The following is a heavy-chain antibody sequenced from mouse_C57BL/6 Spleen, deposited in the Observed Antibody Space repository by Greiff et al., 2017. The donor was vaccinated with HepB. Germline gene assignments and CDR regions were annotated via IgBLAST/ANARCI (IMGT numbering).Heavy chain of an antibody. Sequence: VQLKQSGPELVKPGASVKISCKASGYAFSSSWMNWVKQRPGKGLEWIGRIYPGDGDTNYNGKFKGKATLTADKSSSTAYMQLSSLTSEDSAVYFCARVYDYDDAMDYWGQGTSVTVSS. CDR2: IYPGDGDT. V-gene: IGHV1-82*01. J-gene: IGHJ4*01. D-gene: IGHD2-4*01. CDR1: GYAFSSSW. CDR3: ARVYDYDDAMDY.